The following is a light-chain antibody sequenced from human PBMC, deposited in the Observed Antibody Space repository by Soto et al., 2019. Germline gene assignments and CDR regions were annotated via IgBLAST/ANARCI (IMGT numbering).Light chain of an antibody. Sequence: EIVLTQSPGTLSLSPGERATLSCRASQSVSSSYLAWYQQKPGQAPRLLIYGASSRATGIPDRFSGSGSGTYLTITISRLEPEDFAVYYCQQYGSSPITVGQGTRLEIK. CDR3: QQYGSSPIT. CDR2: GAS. J-gene: IGKJ5*01. CDR1: QSVSSSY. V-gene: IGKV3-20*01.